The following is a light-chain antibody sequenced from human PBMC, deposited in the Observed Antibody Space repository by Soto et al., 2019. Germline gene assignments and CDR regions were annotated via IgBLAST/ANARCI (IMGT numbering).Light chain of an antibody. J-gene: IGKJ3*01. CDR3: HKYNSDPRIT. Sequence: DIQMTQSPSSLSASVGDRITITCRASQGISNCLAWYQQKPGKVPKLLIYAASTLQSGVPSRFSGSGSGTDFTLTISSLQTEDVATHYCHKYNSDPRITFGPGTKVDIK. CDR1: QGISNC. V-gene: IGKV1-27*01. CDR2: AAS.